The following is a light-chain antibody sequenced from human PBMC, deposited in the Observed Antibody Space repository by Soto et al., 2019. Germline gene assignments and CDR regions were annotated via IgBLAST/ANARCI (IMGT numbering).Light chain of an antibody. Sequence: DIQLTQSPSSLSVSVGARVTIACRASQGGKYYLAWYKQKPGKPPKVLIYGTSTLLSSVPSRFSVSGSGAKFTLTISSPQPEDVAPYYCQKYNRAPFTVGPGTNV. V-gene: IGKV1-27*01. CDR3: QKYNRAPFT. CDR2: GTS. CDR1: QGGKYY. J-gene: IGKJ3*01.